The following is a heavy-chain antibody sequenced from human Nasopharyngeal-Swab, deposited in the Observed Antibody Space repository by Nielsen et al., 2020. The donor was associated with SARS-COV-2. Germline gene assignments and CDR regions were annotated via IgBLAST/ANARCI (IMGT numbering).Heavy chain of an antibody. CDR1: GFTFSDAW. Sequence: GESLKISCAASGFTFSDAWMSWVRQAPGKGLEWVGRIQSKTDGGTPDYAAPVKGRFTISRDDSINTLYLQMSSLKTEDTAVYYCTTDRGANDHWGQGTPVTVSS. CDR2: IQSKTDGGTP. CDR3: TTDRGANDH. J-gene: IGHJ5*02. V-gene: IGHV3-15*01. D-gene: IGHD1-26*01.